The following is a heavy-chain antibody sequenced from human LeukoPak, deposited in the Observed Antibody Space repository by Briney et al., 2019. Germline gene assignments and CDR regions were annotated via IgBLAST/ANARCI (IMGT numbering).Heavy chain of an antibody. CDR2: INHSGST. V-gene: IGHV4-34*01. D-gene: IGHD3-10*01. J-gene: IGHJ6*03. CDR3: ARDVSAGTPPFYYYYYYMDV. Sequence: SETLSLTCAVYGGSFSGYYWSWIRQPPGKGLEWIGEINHSGSTNYNPSLKSRVTISVDTSKNQFSLKLSSVTAADTAVYYCARDVSAGTPPFYYYYYYMDVWGKGTTVTISS. CDR1: GGSFSGYY.